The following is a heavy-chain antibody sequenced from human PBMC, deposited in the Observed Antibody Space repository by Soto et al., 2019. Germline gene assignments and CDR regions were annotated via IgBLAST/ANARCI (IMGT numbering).Heavy chain of an antibody. Sequence: QVQLVQSGAEVMQPGSSVRVSCKASGGTFSSYAISWVRQAPGQGLEWMGWIIPIFGTADYAQKFQGRVTITADESTTTAYMELSSLRTEDTAVYFCARDKGRVRLGGYYYAGMDGWGQGTTVTVSS. CDR1: GGTFSSYA. J-gene: IGHJ6*02. D-gene: IGHD5-12*01. CDR2: IIPIFGTA. CDR3: ARDKGRVRLGGYYYAGMDG. V-gene: IGHV1-69*12.